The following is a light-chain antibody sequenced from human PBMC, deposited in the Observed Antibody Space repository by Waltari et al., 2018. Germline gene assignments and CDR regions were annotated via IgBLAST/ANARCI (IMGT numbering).Light chain of an antibody. J-gene: IGLJ3*02. CDR1: SGHSTNV. Sequence: QLVLTQSPSASASLGASVKLTCTLSSGHSTNVIAWLQKRPERGPRYLMKVNSDGSHNKGDEIPDRFSGSSSGAEHYLTISSLQSEDEADYYCQTGGHGTWVFVGGTKLTVL. CDR3: QTGGHGTWV. CDR2: VNSDGSH. V-gene: IGLV4-69*01.